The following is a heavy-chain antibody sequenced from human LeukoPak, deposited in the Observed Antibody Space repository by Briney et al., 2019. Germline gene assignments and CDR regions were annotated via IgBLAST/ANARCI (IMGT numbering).Heavy chain of an antibody. CDR2: INSDGSSR. V-gene: IGHV3-74*01. Sequence: GGSLRLSCAASGFAFSTSWMHWVRQAPGKGLVWVSRINSDGSSRSYADSVKGRFTISRDNSKNTLYLQMNSLRAEDTAVYYCYNFDSRTPFDYWGQGTLVTVSS. CDR1: GFAFSTSW. J-gene: IGHJ4*02. CDR3: YNFDSRTPFDY. D-gene: IGHD3-22*01.